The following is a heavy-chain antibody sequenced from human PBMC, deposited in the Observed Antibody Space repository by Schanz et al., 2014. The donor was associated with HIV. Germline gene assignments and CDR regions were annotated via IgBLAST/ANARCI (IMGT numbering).Heavy chain of an antibody. CDR2: IKLDGSEK. CDR3: ARDYHWNWFDP. D-gene: IGHD1-20*01. Sequence: VHLVESGGGVVQPGRSLRLSCAASGFSFNSYGMHWVRQAPGKGLEWLANIKLDGSEKYYVDSVKGRFTISRDNTKNSLYLQMNSLRAEDTAVYYCARDYHWNWFDPWGQGTLVTVSS. V-gene: IGHV3-7*01. CDR1: GFSFNSYG. J-gene: IGHJ5*02.